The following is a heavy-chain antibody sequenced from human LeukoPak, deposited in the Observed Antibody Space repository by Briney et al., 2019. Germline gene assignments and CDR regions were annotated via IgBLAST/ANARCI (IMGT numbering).Heavy chain of an antibody. Sequence: GGSLRLSCAASGFTFSSYGMHWVRQAPGKGPEWVAVIWYDGSNKYYADSVKGRFTISRDNSKNTLYLQMNSLRAEDTAVYYCAKGYCSGGSCYRLDYWGQGTLVTVSS. CDR2: IWYDGSNK. D-gene: IGHD2-15*01. V-gene: IGHV3-33*06. CDR1: GFTFSSYG. J-gene: IGHJ4*02. CDR3: AKGYCSGGSCYRLDY.